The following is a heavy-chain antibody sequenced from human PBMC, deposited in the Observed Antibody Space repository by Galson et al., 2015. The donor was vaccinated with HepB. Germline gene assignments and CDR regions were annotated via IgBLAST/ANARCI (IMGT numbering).Heavy chain of an antibody. CDR1: GYTFTSYG. D-gene: IGHD4-17*01. V-gene: IGHV1-18*01. Sequence: SVKVSCKASGYTFTSYGISWVRQAPGQGLEWMGWISAYNGNTNYAQKLQGRVTMTTDTSTSTAYMELRSLRSDDAAVYYCAIRDYGDLWVDYWGQGTLVTVSS. CDR3: AIRDYGDLWVDY. CDR2: ISAYNGNT. J-gene: IGHJ4*02.